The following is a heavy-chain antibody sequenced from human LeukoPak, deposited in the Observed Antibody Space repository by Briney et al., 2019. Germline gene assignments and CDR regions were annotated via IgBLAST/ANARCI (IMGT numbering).Heavy chain of an antibody. CDR2: FSSSSSYI. J-gene: IGHJ4*01. D-gene: IGHD3-22*01. Sequence: GGSLRLSCAASGFTFSSYSMNWVRQAPGKGLEWVSSFSSSSSYIYYADSVKGRFTISRDNAKNSLYLQMNSLRAEDTAVYYCARGGDLTYYYDSSGSYFDYWGQGTLVTVSS. CDR1: GFTFSSYS. V-gene: IGHV3-21*01. CDR3: ARGGDLTYYYDSSGSYFDY.